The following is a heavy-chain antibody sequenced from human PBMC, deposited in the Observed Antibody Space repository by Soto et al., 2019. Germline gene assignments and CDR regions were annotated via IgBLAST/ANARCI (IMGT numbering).Heavy chain of an antibody. CDR2: ISYDGSNK. CDR1: GFTFSSYA. Sequence: PGGSLRLSCAASGFTFSSYAMHWVRQAPGKGLEWVAVISYDGSNKYYADSVKGRFTISRDNSKNTLYLQMNSLRAEDTAVYYCARDSPSERAELDYWGQGTLVTVSS. CDR3: ARDSPSERAELDY. D-gene: IGHD1-26*01. J-gene: IGHJ4*02. V-gene: IGHV3-30-3*01.